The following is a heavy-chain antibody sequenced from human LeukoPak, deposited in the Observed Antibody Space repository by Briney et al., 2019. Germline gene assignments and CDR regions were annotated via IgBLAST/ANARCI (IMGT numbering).Heavy chain of an antibody. CDR3: ARDSPSDY. Sequence: PSETLSLTCTVSGGSISSSSYYWGWIRQPPGKGLEWIGSIYYSGSTYYNPSLKSRVTISVDTSKNQFSLKLSSVTAADTAVYYCARDSPSDYWGQGTLVTVSS. J-gene: IGHJ4*02. V-gene: IGHV4-39*02. CDR1: GGSISSSSYY. CDR2: IYYSGST.